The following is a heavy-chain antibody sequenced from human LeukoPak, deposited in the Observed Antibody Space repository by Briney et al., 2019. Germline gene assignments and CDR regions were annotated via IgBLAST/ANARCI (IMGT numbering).Heavy chain of an antibody. CDR1: GYTFTSYG. CDR3: ARDRWIQLWPLDY. V-gene: IGHV1-18*01. D-gene: IGHD5-18*01. CDR2: INANNGDT. Sequence: GASVKVSCKASGYTFTSYGITWVRQAPGQGLEWMGWINANNGDTKDAQNLQGRVTMTRDTSTSTAYMELRSLRSDDTAVYYCARDRWIQLWPLDYWGQGTLVTVSS. J-gene: IGHJ4*02.